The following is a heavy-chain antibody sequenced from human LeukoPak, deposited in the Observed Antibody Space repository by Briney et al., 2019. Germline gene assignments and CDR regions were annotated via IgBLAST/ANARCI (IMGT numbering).Heavy chain of an antibody. D-gene: IGHD3-10*01. J-gene: IGHJ6*03. CDR2: IYSGAGT. V-gene: IGHV3-53*01. CDR1: GFTFSSYS. CDR3: ARVYYGSGSLHYYYYYMDV. Sequence: GGSLRLSCAASGFTFSSYSMNWVRQAPGKGLEWVSVIYSGAGTHYADSVKGRFTISRDNSKNTLYLQMNSLRVEDTAVYYCARVYYGSGSLHYYYYYMDVWGKGTTVTISS.